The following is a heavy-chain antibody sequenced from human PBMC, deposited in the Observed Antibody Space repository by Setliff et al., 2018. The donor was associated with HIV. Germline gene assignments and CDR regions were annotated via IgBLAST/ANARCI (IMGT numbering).Heavy chain of an antibody. CDR1: GGSIRSSSYY. CDR2: IYYRGNT. Sequence: SETLSLTCNVSGGSIRSSSYYWGWIRQPPGKGLEWIGSIYYRGNTYYNPSLKSRVTISVDTSKNQFSLKVNSMTAADAAVYYCARGWDKYGPIDYWGQGTLVTVSS. D-gene: IGHD1-26*01. CDR3: ARGWDKYGPIDY. V-gene: IGHV4-39*01. J-gene: IGHJ4*02.